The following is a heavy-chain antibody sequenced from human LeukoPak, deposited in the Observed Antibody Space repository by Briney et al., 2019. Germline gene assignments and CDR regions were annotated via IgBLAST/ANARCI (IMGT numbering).Heavy chain of an antibody. CDR3: ARGCCFNNWNDGDY. V-gene: IGHV3-74*01. D-gene: IGHD1-20*01. CDR2: INGDGTIT. CDR1: GFTFSTYW. Sequence: GGSLRLSCSVSGFTFSTYWMHWVRQAPGKGLVWVSRINGDGTITYYADSVKGRFTISRDNAKNTLYLQMNSLRAEDTAVYYCARGCCFNNWNDGDYWGQGTLVTVSS. J-gene: IGHJ4*02.